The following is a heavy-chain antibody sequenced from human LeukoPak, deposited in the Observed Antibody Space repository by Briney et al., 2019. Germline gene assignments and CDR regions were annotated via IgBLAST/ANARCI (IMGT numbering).Heavy chain of an antibody. J-gene: IGHJ4*02. CDR1: GFTFSYFA. V-gene: IGHV3-30-3*01. Sequence: PGGSLSLSCEASGFTFSYFAMHWVRQAPGKGLEWVAVISYDGNNKYSADFVKGRFTISRDNSKNTLYLQLNSLRLEDTAVYYCARAKGPSGLDYWGQGTLVTVSS. CDR3: ARAKGPSGLDY. CDR2: ISYDGNNK.